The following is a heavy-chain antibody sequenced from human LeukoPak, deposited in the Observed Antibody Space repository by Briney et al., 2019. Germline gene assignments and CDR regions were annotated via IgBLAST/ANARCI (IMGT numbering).Heavy chain of an antibody. CDR2: ISGSGAST. J-gene: IGHJ3*02. D-gene: IGHD2-15*01. V-gene: IGHV3-23*01. CDR1: GFTLSTYA. Sequence: GGSLRLSCTASGFTLSTYAMSWVRQAPGKGLEWVSAISGSGASTYYADSVKGRFTISRDNSKSTLWLQMNSLRAEDTAVYYCAKISVVAAIYDAFDIWGQGTMVTVSS. CDR3: AKISVVAAIYDAFDI.